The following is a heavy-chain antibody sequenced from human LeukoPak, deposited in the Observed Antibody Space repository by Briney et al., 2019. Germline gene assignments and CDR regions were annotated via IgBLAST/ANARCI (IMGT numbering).Heavy chain of an antibody. Sequence: SETLSLTCTVSGGSISSSNYYWGWIRQRPGKGLEWIGSMYYAGSAYYNPSPRSRVTISVDTSKNQFSLKLSSVAAADTAVYYCARPPSIHYYCYYMDVWGKGTTVTVSS. CDR3: ARPPSIHYYCYYMDV. J-gene: IGHJ6*03. D-gene: IGHD2-2*01. CDR1: GGSISSSNYY. CDR2: MYYAGSA. V-gene: IGHV4-39*01.